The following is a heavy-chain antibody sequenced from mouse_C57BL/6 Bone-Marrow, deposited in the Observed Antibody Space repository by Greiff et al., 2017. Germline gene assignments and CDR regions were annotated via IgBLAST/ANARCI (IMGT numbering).Heavy chain of an antibody. D-gene: IGHD2-5*01. CDR3: APIYSNLFYWYFDV. V-gene: IGHV1-64*01. CDR2: IHPNSGST. J-gene: IGHJ1*03. CDR1: GYTFTSYW. Sequence: QVQLQQPGAELVKPGASVKLSCKASGYTFTSYWMHWVKQRPGQGLEWIGMIHPNSGSTNYNEKFKSKATLTVAKSSSTAYMQLSSLTSEYSAVYYCAPIYSNLFYWYFDVGGTGTTVTVSS.